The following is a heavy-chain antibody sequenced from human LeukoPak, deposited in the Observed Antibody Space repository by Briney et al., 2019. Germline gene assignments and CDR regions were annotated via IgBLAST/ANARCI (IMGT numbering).Heavy chain of an antibody. CDR1: GFTFSSYS. CDR2: ISSSSSYI. V-gene: IGHV3-21*01. Sequence: GGSLRLSCAASGFTFSSYSMNWVRQAPGKGLEWVSSISSSSSYIYYADSVKGRITISRDNAKNSLYLQMNRLRAEDTAVYYCARDVGGYYYDSSGYYYYFDYWGQGTLVTVSS. CDR3: ARDVGGYYYDSSGYYYYFDY. D-gene: IGHD3-22*01. J-gene: IGHJ4*02.